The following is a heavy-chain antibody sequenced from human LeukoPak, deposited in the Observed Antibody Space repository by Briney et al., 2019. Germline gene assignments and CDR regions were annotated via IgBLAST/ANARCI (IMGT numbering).Heavy chain of an antibody. CDR2: ISSSGIST. Sequence: GGSLRLSCAASGFTLNNYEMNWVRQAPGKGLEWISYISSSGISTYYADSVKGRFTISRDNAKKSLYLQMNSLRAEDTAVYYCARVPDSSGYPIDYWGQGTLVTVSS. J-gene: IGHJ4*02. CDR3: ARVPDSSGYPIDY. V-gene: IGHV3-48*03. CDR1: GFTLNNYE. D-gene: IGHD3-22*01.